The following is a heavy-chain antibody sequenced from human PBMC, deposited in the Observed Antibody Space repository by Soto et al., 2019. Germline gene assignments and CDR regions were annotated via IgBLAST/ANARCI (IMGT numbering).Heavy chain of an antibody. CDR2: IRQDGSDK. CDR3: AGERGGPTTSAFDI. V-gene: IGHV3-7*04. J-gene: IGHJ3*02. D-gene: IGHD1-26*01. CDR1: GFTFNSYY. Sequence: EVQLVESGGGLVQPGGSLRLSCAASGFTFNSYYMTWVRQAPGKGLEWVANIRQDGSDKYYVGSVKGRFTISRDNAKKSLYLQMNSLRAEDMAVYYCAGERGGPTTSAFDIWGQGTMVTVSS.